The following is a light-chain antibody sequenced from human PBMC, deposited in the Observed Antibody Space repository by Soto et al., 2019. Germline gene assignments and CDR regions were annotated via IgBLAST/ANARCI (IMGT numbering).Light chain of an antibody. J-gene: IGKJ1*01. CDR3: QQSYSNPVT. CDR1: QSISSY. Sequence: DIQMTQSPSSLSASLGDRVTITCRASQSISSYLNWYQQKPGKAPKILIYAASSLQSGVPSRFSGSGSWTDFTLTISSLQPEDVKTYYCQQSYSNPVTFGQGTKVDI. CDR2: AAS. V-gene: IGKV1-39*01.